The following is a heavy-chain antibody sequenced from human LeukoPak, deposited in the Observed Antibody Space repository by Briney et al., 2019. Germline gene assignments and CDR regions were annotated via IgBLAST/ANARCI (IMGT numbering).Heavy chain of an antibody. CDR2: IYSGGST. CDR1: GSTVSSNY. Sequence: PGGSLRLSCAASGSTVSSNYMSWVRQAPGKGLEWVSVIYSGGSTYYADSVKGRFTISRDNSKNTLYLQMNSLRAEDTAVYYCARDCSSTSCYISPNYYYGMDVWGQGTTVTVSS. D-gene: IGHD2-2*02. V-gene: IGHV3-53*01. CDR3: ARDCSSTSCYISPNYYYGMDV. J-gene: IGHJ6*02.